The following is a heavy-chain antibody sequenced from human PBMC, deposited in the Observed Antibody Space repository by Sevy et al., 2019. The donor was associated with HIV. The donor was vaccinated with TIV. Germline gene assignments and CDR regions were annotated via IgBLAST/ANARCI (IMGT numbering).Heavy chain of an antibody. J-gene: IGHJ4*02. Sequence: ASVKVSCKASGYTFTSQYMHWVRQAPGQGLEWMGIINPSGGSTSYAQKFQGRVTMTRDTSTSTVYMELSSLRSEKTAVYYCARDSDNYDILTGYYPFDYWGQGTLVTVSS. CDR2: INPSGGST. CDR3: ARDSDNYDILTGYYPFDY. D-gene: IGHD3-9*01. V-gene: IGHV1-46*01. CDR1: GYTFTSQY.